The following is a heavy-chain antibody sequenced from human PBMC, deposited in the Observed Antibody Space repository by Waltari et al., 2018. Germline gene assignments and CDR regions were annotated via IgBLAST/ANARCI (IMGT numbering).Heavy chain of an antibody. CDR1: GGTFSSYA. CDR2: IIPIFGTA. J-gene: IGHJ4*02. Sequence: QVQLVQSGAEVKKPGSSVKVSCKASGGTFSSYAISWVRQAPGQGLEWMGGIIPIFGTANYAQKFQGRVTMTRNTSISTAYMELSSLRSEDTAVYYCARGTGIVGATTWSDYWGQGTLVTVSS. D-gene: IGHD1-26*01. V-gene: IGHV1-69*06. CDR3: ARGTGIVGATTWSDY.